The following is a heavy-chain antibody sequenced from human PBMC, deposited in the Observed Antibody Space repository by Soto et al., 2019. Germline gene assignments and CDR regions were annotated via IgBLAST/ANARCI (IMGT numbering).Heavy chain of an antibody. CDR3: ARDKGVGATYYYYGMDV. Sequence: QVQLQESGPGLVKSSETLSLTCTVSGGSVSSGSYYWSWIRQPPGKGLEWIGYIYYSGSTNYNPSLKSRVTISVDTSKNQFSLKLSSVTAADTAVYYCARDKGVGATYYYYGMDVWGQGTTVTVSS. D-gene: IGHD1-26*01. CDR2: IYYSGST. J-gene: IGHJ6*02. CDR1: GGSVSSGSYY. V-gene: IGHV4-61*01.